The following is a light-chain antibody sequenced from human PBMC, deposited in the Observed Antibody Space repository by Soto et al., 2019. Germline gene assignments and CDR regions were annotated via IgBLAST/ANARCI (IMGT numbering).Light chain of an antibody. CDR3: SSYTTSSPHVL. V-gene: IGLV2-14*03. J-gene: IGLJ2*01. CDR2: DVS. Sequence: QSVLTQPASVSGSPGQSITISCSETSSDVGGYNYVSWYQQHPGKGPKLMIYDVSDRPSGVSNRFSGSKSGNTASLTISGLRAEDEADYYCSSYTTSSPHVLFGGGTKLTVL. CDR1: SSDVGGYNY.